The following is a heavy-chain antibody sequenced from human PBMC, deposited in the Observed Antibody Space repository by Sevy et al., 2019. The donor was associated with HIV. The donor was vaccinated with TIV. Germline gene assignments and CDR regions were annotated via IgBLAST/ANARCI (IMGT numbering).Heavy chain of an antibody. Sequence: GGSLRLSCAASGFTFNVYGMHWVHQAPGKGLQWVAFTRYDGSTKYYADSVKGRFTISRDNSKNTLYLQMNSLRVEDTATYYCAKDLTERYITSSGDFDYGGQRSLVTVSS. CDR1: GFTFNVYG. D-gene: IGHD6-6*01. CDR2: TRYDGSTK. J-gene: IGHJ4*02. V-gene: IGHV3-30*02. CDR3: AKDLTERYITSSGDFDY.